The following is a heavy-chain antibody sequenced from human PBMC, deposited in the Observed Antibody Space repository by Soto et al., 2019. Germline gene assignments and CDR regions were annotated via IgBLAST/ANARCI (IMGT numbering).Heavy chain of an antibody. J-gene: IGHJ3*02. V-gene: IGHV3-11*05. CDR2: ISSSSSYT. CDR1: GFTFSDYY. CDR3: ARDLIGGFGDLTTPAFDI. D-gene: IGHD3-10*01. Sequence: PGGSLRLSCAASGFTFSDYYMSWIRQAPGKGLEWVSYISSSSSYTNYADSVKGRFTISRDNAKNSLYLQMNSLRAEDTAVYYCARDLIGGFGDLTTPAFDIWGQGTMVTVSS.